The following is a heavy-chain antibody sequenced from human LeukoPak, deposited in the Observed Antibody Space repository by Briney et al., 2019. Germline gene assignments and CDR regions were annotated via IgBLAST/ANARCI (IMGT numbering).Heavy chain of an antibody. Sequence: ASVKVSCKASGYTFTGYDMHWVRQAPGQGLEWMGWINPNIGATNYAQKFQGRVTMTRDTSISTAYMELSRLRSDDTAVYYCARDREDIVLMLYADLGGAFDIWGQGTMVTVSS. CDR2: INPNIGAT. J-gene: IGHJ3*02. CDR1: GYTFTGYD. D-gene: IGHD2-8*01. CDR3: ARDREDIVLMLYADLGGAFDI. V-gene: IGHV1-2*02.